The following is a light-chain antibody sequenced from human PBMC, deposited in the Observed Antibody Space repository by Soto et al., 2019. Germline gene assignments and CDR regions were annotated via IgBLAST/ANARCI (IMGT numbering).Light chain of an antibody. CDR3: SSYTSSSNYV. CDR2: DVS. Sequence: QSVLTQPASVSGSTGQSITISCTGNSSDVGGYNYVSWYQQHPGKAPKLMIYDVSNRPSGVSNRFSGSKSGNTASLTISGLQAEDEADYYCSSYTSSSNYVFGTGTKVTVL. CDR1: SSDVGGYNY. V-gene: IGLV2-14*01. J-gene: IGLJ1*01.